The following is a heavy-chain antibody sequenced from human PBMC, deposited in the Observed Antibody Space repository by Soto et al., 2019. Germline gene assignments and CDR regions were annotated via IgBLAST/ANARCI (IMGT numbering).Heavy chain of an antibody. CDR2: ISYDGSNK. CDR3: AKTAAGGLNDAFDI. D-gene: IGHD6-19*01. J-gene: IGHJ3*02. Sequence: GGSLRLSCAASGFTFSSYAMHWVRQAPGKGLEWVAVISYDGSNKYYADSVKGRFTISRDNSKNTLYLQMTSLRAEDTAVYYCAKTAAGGLNDAFDIWGQGTMVTVSS. CDR1: GFTFSSYA. V-gene: IGHV3-30-3*02.